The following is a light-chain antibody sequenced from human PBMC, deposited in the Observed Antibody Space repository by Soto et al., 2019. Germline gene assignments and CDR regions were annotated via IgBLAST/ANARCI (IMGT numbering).Light chain of an antibody. J-gene: IGLJ2*01. CDR2: RSD. CDR3: AAWDDSRYGVV. Sequence: QSVLTQSPSASGTPGQRVILACSGSSSNIGSNHVNWYRHLPGAAPKLLIFRSDQRPSGVPDRFSGSKSGTTASLAISGLQSGDEADYYCAAWDDSRYGVVFGGGTQLTVL. V-gene: IGLV1-44*01. CDR1: SSNIGSNH.